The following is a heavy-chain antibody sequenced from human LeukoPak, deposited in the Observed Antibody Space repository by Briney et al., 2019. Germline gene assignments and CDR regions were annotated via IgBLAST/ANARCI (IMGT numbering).Heavy chain of an antibody. J-gene: IGHJ4*02. D-gene: IGHD3-3*01. CDR1: GFTFSSYY. CDR3: ARGYDFCLF. CDR2: IKQDGSEK. Sequence: GGSLRLSCAASGFTFSSYYMSWVRQAPGKGLEWVANIKQDGSEKYYVDSVKGRFTISRDNAKNSLYLQMNSLRAEDTAVYYCARGYDFCLFGGQGTLVTVSS. V-gene: IGHV3-7*01.